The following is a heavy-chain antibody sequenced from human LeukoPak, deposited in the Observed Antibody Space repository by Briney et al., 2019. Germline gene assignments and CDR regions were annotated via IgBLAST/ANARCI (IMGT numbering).Heavy chain of an antibody. CDR2: TYYRSKWYN. J-gene: IGHJ4*02. V-gene: IGHV6-1*01. CDR3: ARETGKYKWKDVHFDY. Sequence: SQTLSLTCAISGDSVSNNNAAWTWIRQSPSRGLEWLGRTYYRSKWYNDYAESVKSRVTINPDTSKNQFSLQLNSVTPEDKAVYYCARETGKYKWKDVHFDYWGQGTLVSVSS. CDR1: GDSVSNNNAA. D-gene: IGHD1-20*01.